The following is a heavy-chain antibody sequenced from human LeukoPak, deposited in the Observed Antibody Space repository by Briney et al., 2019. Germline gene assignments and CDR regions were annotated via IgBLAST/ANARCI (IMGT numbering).Heavy chain of an antibody. J-gene: IGHJ4*02. CDR2: INHSGST. D-gene: IGHD5-18*01. Sequence: SETLSLTCAVYGESFSAYYWSWIRQPPGKGLEWIGEINHSGSTNYNPSLKSRVTISVDTSKNQFSLKVSSVTAADTAVYYCARGGSLQLWTPFWDYWGQGTLVTVSS. V-gene: IGHV4-34*01. CDR3: ARGGSLQLWTPFWDY. CDR1: GESFSAYY.